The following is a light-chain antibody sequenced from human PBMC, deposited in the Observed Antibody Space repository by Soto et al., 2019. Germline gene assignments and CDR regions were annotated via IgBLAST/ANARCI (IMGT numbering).Light chain of an antibody. V-gene: IGKV3-20*01. CDR1: QSVSSSY. J-gene: IGKJ5*01. Sequence: EIVLTQSPGTLSLSPGERATLSCRASQSVSSSYLAWYQQKPGQAPRLLIYGASSRATGIPDRFSGGGSGTDFTLTISRLEPEDFAVYYCQQYGSPITFGQGTRLEIK. CDR2: GAS. CDR3: QQYGSPIT.